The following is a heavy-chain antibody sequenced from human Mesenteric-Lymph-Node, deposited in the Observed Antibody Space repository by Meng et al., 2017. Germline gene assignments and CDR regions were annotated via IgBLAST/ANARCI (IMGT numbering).Heavy chain of an antibody. J-gene: IGHJ4*02. Sequence: GSLRLSCTVSGGSISSSSYYWGWIRQPPGKGLEWIGSIYYSGSTYYNPSLKSRVTISVDTSKNQFSLKLSSVTAADTAVYYCASPAIKEYYFDYWGQGTLVTVSS. CDR1: GGSISSSSYY. CDR2: IYYSGST. D-gene: IGHD5-18*01. CDR3: ASPAIKEYYFDY. V-gene: IGHV4-39*07.